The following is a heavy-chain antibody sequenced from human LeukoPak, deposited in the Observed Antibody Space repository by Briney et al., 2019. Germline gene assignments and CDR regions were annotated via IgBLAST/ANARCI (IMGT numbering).Heavy chain of an antibody. V-gene: IGHV3-20*04. J-gene: IGHJ4*02. CDR1: GFTFDDYG. D-gene: IGHD4-23*01. Sequence: PGGSLRLSCVASGFTFDDYGMIWVRHAPGKGLEWVSGINWNGGSTGYADFVKGRFTISRDNAKNSLYLQMNSLRAEDTAVYYCARDGEQLTPPFDYWGQGTLVTVSS. CDR2: INWNGGST. CDR3: ARDGEQLTPPFDY.